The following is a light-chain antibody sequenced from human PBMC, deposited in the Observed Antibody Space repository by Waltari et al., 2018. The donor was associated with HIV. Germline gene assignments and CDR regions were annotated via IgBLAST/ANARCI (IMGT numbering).Light chain of an antibody. V-gene: IGKV1-39*01. CDR1: QTISNY. CDR3: QQTYSNPLYT. J-gene: IGKJ2*01. CDR2: AAS. Sequence: DIQMTQLQYPLSAYVVDRVTITCRASQTISNYVNWYQWKPGKSPKPLIYAASTLQSGVPSRFSGSGSGTDFTLTISSLQPEDFATYYGQQTYSNPLYTFGLGTKLENK.